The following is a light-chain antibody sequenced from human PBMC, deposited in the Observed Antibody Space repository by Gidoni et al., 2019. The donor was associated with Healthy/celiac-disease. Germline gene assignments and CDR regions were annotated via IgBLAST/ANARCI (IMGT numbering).Light chain of an antibody. CDR2: GES. CDR3: QQYGSSLFT. CDR1: QRVSSSH. J-gene: IGKJ3*01. V-gene: IGKV3-20*01. Sequence: EIVLTQSPGTLSLSPGERATLSCRASQRVSSSHLAWYQQKPGQAPRLLIYGESSRATGSQERFSGSGSGTDFTLTISRLEPEDFAVYYWQQYGSSLFTFGPGTKVDIK.